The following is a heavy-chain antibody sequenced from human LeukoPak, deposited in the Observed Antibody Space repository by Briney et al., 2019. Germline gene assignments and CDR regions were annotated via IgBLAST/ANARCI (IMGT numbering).Heavy chain of an antibody. D-gene: IGHD2-2*02. J-gene: IGHJ6*02. V-gene: IGHV4-4*02. CDR1: VGSISSGNW. Sequence: SEPLSLTCAVSVGSISSGNWWTWLRQSPGKGLEWIGEIYHNGTLNYNPSLKSRVTISADSFKNHFSLKLTSVTAADTAVYYCATAPILRGEGGEHYKYGMDVWGQGTTVSVSS. CDR2: IYHNGTL. CDR3: ATAPILRGEGGEHYKYGMDV.